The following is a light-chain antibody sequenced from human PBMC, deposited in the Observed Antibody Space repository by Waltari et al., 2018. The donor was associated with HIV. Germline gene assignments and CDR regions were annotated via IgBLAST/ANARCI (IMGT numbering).Light chain of an antibody. CDR3: CSYAGRNTMV. V-gene: IGLV1-47*01. J-gene: IGLJ2*01. CDR1: SSNIGSYY. CDR2: RNN. Sequence: QSVLTQPPSASGTPGQRVTISCSGSSSNIGSYYVYWYQQLPRTAPKLLIYRNNHRPSGVPDRFSGSKSGTSASLAISGLRSEDEADYYCCSYAGRNTMVFGGGTTLTVL.